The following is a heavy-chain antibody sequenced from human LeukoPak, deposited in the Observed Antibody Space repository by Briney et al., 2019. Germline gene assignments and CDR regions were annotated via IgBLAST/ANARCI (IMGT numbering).Heavy chain of an antibody. CDR2: VSGGGQNT. Sequence: PGGSLRLSCVASGFTFSSYAMSWVRQAPGKGLDWGSVVSGGGQNTYYADSVKGRFTISRDNSKSTEYLQMNCMRAEDTAVYYCAKDRSSWYYPFDSWGQGTLVTVSS. CDR1: GFTFSSYA. J-gene: IGHJ4*02. V-gene: IGHV3-23*01. D-gene: IGHD3-3*01. CDR3: AKDRSSWYYPFDS.